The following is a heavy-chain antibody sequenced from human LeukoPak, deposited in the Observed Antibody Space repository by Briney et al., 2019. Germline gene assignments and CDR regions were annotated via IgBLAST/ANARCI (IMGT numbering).Heavy chain of an antibody. CDR2: IKQDGSEK. Sequence: GGSLRLSCAASGFTFSSYWMSWVRQAPGKGLEWVANIKQDGSEKYYVDSVKGRFTISRDNAKNSLYLQMNSLRAEDTAVYYCARGKYYYDSTGYYPGGDYWGQETLVTVSS. D-gene: IGHD3-22*01. CDR1: GFTFSSYW. J-gene: IGHJ4*02. V-gene: IGHV3-7*01. CDR3: ARGKYYYDSTGYYPGGDY.